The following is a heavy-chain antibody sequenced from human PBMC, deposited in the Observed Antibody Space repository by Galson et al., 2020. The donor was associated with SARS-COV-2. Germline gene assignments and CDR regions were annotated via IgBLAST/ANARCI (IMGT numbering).Heavy chain of an antibody. V-gene: IGHV3-23*01. CDR3: AKDLLEVRAFYAMDV. J-gene: IGHJ6*02. CDR1: GFTFSSYA. Sequence: GSLRLSCAASGFTFSSYAMNWVRQAPGKGLEWVSTLSGSGFSTYYADSVKGRFTISRDNSRHTAYLQMNSLRAAATAVFYCAKDLLEVRAFYAMDVGGQGTTVTVSS. CDR2: LSGSGFST.